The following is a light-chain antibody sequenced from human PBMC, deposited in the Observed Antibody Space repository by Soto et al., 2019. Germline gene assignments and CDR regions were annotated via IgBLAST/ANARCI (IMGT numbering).Light chain of an antibody. CDR2: ANN. CDR1: TSNIGAGFV. J-gene: IGLJ3*02. CDR3: QSYDNSLSAWV. V-gene: IGLV1-40*01. Sequence: QSALTQPPSVSGAPGQRVTISCTGSTSNIGAGFVVHWYQQLPGTAPKLLIDANNNRPSGVPDRFSGSKSGTSVSLAITGLQAEDEADYYCQSYDNSLSAWVFGGGTKLTVL.